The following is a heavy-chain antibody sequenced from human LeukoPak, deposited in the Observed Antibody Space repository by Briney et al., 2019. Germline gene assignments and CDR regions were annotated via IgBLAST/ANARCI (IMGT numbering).Heavy chain of an antibody. CDR1: GVSIGGYY. D-gene: IGHD6-25*01. J-gene: IGHJ3*02. Sequence: ASESLSLTCTVSGVSIGGYYWSWLRQPPGTGLEWLGYTHHSGTTNYNPSVGSRLPTSVDTSRKQVSLKLSSMTATDTTVYYCARHSADRAFDIWGQGTMVTVSS. CDR3: ARHSADRAFDI. V-gene: IGHV4-59*08. CDR2: THHSGTT.